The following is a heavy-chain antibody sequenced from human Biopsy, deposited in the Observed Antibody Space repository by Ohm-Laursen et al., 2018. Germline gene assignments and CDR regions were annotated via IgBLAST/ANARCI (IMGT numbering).Heavy chain of an antibody. D-gene: IGHD6-6*01. Sequence: SVTLSLTCSVSGDSISTYYWRWIPQPPGKGLEWGGYNYYSGSTNYNPSLKSRVTISVDTSKNQFSLKLSSVTAADTAVYYCARGLDPRIVQYYFDLWGQGTLVSVSS. CDR1: GDSISTYY. CDR3: ARGLDPRIVQYYFDL. V-gene: IGHV4-59*01. J-gene: IGHJ4*02. CDR2: NYYSGST.